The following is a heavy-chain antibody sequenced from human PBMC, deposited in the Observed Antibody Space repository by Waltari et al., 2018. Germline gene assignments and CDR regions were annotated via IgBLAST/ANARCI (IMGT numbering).Heavy chain of an antibody. D-gene: IGHD6-19*01. CDR2: INPSGGST. V-gene: IGHV1-46*01. J-gene: IGHJ4*02. Sequence: QVQLVQSGAEVKKPGASVKVSCKASGYTFTSYYMHWVRQAPGQGLEWMGIINPSGGSTSYAQKFQGRVTMTRDTSTSTVYMELSSLRSEDTAVYYCARDSIIAVAGTFFDYWGQGTLVTVSS. CDR1: GYTFTSYY. CDR3: ARDSIIAVAGTFFDY.